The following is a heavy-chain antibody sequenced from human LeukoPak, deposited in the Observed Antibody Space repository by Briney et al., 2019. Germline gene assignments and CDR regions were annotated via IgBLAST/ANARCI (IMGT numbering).Heavy chain of an antibody. V-gene: IGHV3-33*01. CDR1: GFTFSSYG. D-gene: IGHD6-19*01. J-gene: IGHJ4*02. CDR2: IWYDGSNK. CDR3: VLTRGSGIAVASNFDY. Sequence: GGSLRLSCAASGFTFSSYGMHWVRQAPGKGLEWVAVIWYDGSNKYYADSVKGRFTISRDNSKNTLYLQMNSLRAEDTAVYYCVLTRGSGIAVASNFDYWGQGTLVTVSS.